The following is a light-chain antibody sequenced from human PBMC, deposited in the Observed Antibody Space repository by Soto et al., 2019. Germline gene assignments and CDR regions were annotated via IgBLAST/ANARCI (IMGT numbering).Light chain of an antibody. CDR1: SSDVGLYDY. CDR2: AVS. CDR3: SSYTSDSSYV. V-gene: IGLV2-14*01. J-gene: IGLJ1*01. Sequence: QSVLTQPASVSVSPGQSITISCTLTSSDVGLYDYVSWYQQHPGKAPQLMIYAVSNRPPGVSNRFSASKSGNTASLFISGLQAEDEADYYCSSYTSDSSYVFGSGTKVTVL.